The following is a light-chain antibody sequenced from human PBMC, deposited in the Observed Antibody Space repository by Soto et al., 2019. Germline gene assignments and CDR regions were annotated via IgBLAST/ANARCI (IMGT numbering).Light chain of an antibody. CDR3: SSYTSSSTRV. CDR1: SSDVGGYNY. Sequence: QPVLTQPASVSGSPGQSITISCTGTSSDVGGYNYVSWYQQHPGKAPKLMIYDVSNWPSGVSNRFSGSKSGNTASLTISGLQAEDEADYYCSSYTSSSTRVFGGGTKLTVL. CDR2: DVS. J-gene: IGLJ3*02. V-gene: IGLV2-14*01.